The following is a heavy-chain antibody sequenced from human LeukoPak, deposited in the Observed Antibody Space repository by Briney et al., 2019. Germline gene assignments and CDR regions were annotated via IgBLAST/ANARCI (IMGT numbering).Heavy chain of an antibody. Sequence: GESLKISCKGSGSNFNSYWIGWVRQMPGRGLEWMGIIYPGDSDTRYSPSFQGQVTISADKSISTAYLQWSSLKASDTAIYYCARHQIVGATRSPFDYWGQGTLVTVSS. V-gene: IGHV5-51*01. CDR3: ARHQIVGATRSPFDY. D-gene: IGHD1-26*01. J-gene: IGHJ4*02. CDR1: GSNFNSYW. CDR2: IYPGDSDT.